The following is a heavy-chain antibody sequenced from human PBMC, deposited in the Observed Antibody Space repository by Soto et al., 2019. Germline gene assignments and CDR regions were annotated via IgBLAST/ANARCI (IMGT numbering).Heavy chain of an antibody. J-gene: IGHJ4*02. CDR1: GGSISSGGYY. V-gene: IGHV4-31*03. D-gene: IGHD2-15*01. CDR2: IYYSGST. Sequence: SETLSLTCTVSGGSISSGGYYWSWIRQHPGKGLEWIGYIYYSGSTNYNPSLKSRVTISVDTSKNQFSLKLSSVTAADTAVYYCAREEYCSGGSCYSGMFDYWGQGTLVTVSS. CDR3: AREEYCSGGSCYSGMFDY.